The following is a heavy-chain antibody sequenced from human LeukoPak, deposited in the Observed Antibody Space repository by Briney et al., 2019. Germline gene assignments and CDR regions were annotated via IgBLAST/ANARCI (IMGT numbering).Heavy chain of an antibody. J-gene: IGHJ3*01. V-gene: IGHV3-11*06. CDR2: ISSSSSYT. D-gene: IGHD2-2*02. Sequence: PGGSLRLSCAASGFTFSDYYMSWIRQAPGKGLEWVSYISSSSSYTNYADSVKGRFTISRDNAKNSLYLQMNSLRAEDTAVYYCARVGDIVVVPAAIGLWGQGTMVTVSS. CDR3: ARVGDIVVVPAAIGL. CDR1: GFTFSDYY.